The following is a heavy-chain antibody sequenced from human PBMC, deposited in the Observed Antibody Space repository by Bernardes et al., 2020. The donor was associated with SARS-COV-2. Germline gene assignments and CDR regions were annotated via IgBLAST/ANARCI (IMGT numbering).Heavy chain of an antibody. CDR3: AAFYGDSPFDY. CDR2: INSDGSST. D-gene: IGHD4-17*01. J-gene: IGHJ4*02. V-gene: IGHV3-74*01. CDR1: GFTFSSYW. Sequence: GGSLRLSCAASGFTFSSYWMHWVRQAPGKGLVWVSRINSDGSSTSYADSVKGRFTISRDNAKNTLYLQMNSLRAEDTAVYYCAAFYGDSPFDYWGQGTLVTVSS.